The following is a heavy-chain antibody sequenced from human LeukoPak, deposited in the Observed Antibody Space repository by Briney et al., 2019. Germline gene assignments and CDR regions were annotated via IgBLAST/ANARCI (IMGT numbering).Heavy chain of an antibody. CDR2: ITGSGSSS. V-gene: IGHV3-23*01. J-gene: IGHJ1*01. CDR1: GFTFSYYA. Sequence: GGSLRLSCAASGFTFSYYAMSWVRQAPGKGLEWVSAITGSGSSSHYADSVKGRFTLSRDNSNNTLFLQMNSLRAEDTAVYYCAKDWDSSAFPAEYLPHWGQGTLVTVSS. CDR3: AKDWDSSAFPAEYLPH. D-gene: IGHD3-22*01.